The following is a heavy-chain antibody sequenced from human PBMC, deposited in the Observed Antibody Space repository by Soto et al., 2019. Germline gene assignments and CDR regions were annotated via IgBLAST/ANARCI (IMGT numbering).Heavy chain of an antibody. D-gene: IGHD2-8*02. CDR1: GVSIIKYY. Sequence: SETLCLTCTVSGVSIIKYYWTWIRQPPGKGLEWIGYIYYTGNTNYNPSLKSRVTISVDTSKNQFSLKLTSVTAADTAVYYCARDKITGLFDYWGQGTLGT. V-gene: IGHV4-59*12. J-gene: IGHJ4*02. CDR2: IYYTGNT. CDR3: ARDKITGLFDY.